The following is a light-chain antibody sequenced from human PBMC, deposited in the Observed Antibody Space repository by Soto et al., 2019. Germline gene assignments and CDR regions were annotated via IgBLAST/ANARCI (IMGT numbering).Light chain of an antibody. Sequence: VMTQSPGTLSVSPGERATLSCGASQSVSTNLAWYQQKPGQPPRLLIYGASTRATGIPARFSGSGSGTDFTLTITSLQSEDFAVYYCQQYHNWVTVGGGTKVEIK. V-gene: IGKV3D-15*01. J-gene: IGKJ4*01. CDR1: QSVSTN. CDR2: GAS. CDR3: QQYHNWVT.